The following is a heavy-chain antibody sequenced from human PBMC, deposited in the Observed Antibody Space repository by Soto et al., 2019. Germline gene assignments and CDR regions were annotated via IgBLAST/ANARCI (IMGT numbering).Heavy chain of an antibody. V-gene: IGHV1-3*04. CDR1: GYTFSSCA. CDR3: ARARAVDWYVDL. CDR2: INTDNGNT. Sequence: QVQVVQSGAEVKKPGASVKVSCKASGYTFSSCAIHWVRQAPGQRLEWMGWINTDNGNTKYSVKFQGRPSITRDTSATTAYIELGGLRSDGTAVYYCARARAVDWYVDLWGRGTLVTVSS. D-gene: IGHD6-19*01. J-gene: IGHJ2*01.